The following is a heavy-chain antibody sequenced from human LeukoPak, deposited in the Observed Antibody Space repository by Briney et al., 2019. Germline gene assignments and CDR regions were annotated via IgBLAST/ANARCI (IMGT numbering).Heavy chain of an antibody. CDR3: ARKLTGTAYFDC. J-gene: IGHJ4*02. Sequence: GGSLRLSCAASGFTFSSYDMNWVRRAPGKGLEWVSYIHSSGGTIYYADSVKGRFTISRDSAKNSVYLRMNSLRAEDTALYYCARKLTGTAYFDCWGQGTLVTVSS. CDR2: IHSSGGTI. V-gene: IGHV3-48*03. D-gene: IGHD3-9*01. CDR1: GFTFSSYD.